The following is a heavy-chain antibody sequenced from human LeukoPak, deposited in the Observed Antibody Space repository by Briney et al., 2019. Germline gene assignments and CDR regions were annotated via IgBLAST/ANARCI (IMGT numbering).Heavy chain of an antibody. CDR3: ASGGGGPAPFDY. V-gene: IGHV3-21*01. J-gene: IGHJ4*02. CDR1: GFTFSNYA. Sequence: PGGSLRLSCAASGFTFSNYAMTWVRQAPGKGLEWVSAIGGGGGNIHYADSVKGRFTISRDNAKNSLYLQMNSLRAEDTAVYYCASGGGGPAPFDYWGQGTLVTVSS. CDR2: IGGGGGNI. D-gene: IGHD2-15*01.